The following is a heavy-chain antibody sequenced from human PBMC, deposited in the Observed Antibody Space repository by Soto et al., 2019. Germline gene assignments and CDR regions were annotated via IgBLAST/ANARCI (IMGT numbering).Heavy chain of an antibody. J-gene: IGHJ6*02. CDR1: GFTFSSYG. V-gene: IGHV3-23*01. Sequence: GGSLRLSCAASGFTFSSYGMSWVRQAPGKGLEWVSGISGSGGSTYNAGSVKGRVTISRDNSKNTLYLQMNSLRAEDTAEYYCARAEDFHYYNYALDVWGQGTTVTISS. CDR2: ISGSGGST. CDR3: ARAEDFHYYNYALDV.